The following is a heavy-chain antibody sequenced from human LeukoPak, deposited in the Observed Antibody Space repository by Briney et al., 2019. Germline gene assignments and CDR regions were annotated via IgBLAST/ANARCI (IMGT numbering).Heavy chain of an antibody. CDR1: GGSFSGYY. CDR2: INHSGST. V-gene: IGHV4-34*01. CDR3: ARGSTGPQDAFDI. Sequence: SETLSLTCAVYGGSFSGYYWSWIRQPPGKGLEWIGEINHSGSTNYNPSLKSRVTISVDTSKNQFSLKLSSVTAADTAVYYCARGSTGPQDAFDIWGQGTMVAVSS. J-gene: IGHJ3*02.